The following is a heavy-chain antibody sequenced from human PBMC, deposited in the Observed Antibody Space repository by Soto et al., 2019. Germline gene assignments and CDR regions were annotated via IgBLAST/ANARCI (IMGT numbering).Heavy chain of an antibody. J-gene: IGHJ4*02. V-gene: IGHV3-74*01. CDR1: GFTFSSYF. Sequence: EVQLVESGGGSVQPGGSLRLSCAASGFTFSSYFMYWVRQAPGKGLVWVSRIDNDGGTTNYADSVKGRFTISRDNAKNTLYLQMNSLRAEDTAVYYCTRAYYGPDYWGQGTLVTVSS. CDR2: IDNDGGTT. CDR3: TRAYYGPDY. D-gene: IGHD3-10*01.